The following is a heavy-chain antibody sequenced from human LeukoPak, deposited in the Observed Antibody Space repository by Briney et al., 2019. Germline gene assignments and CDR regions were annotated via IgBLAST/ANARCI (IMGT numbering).Heavy chain of an antibody. CDR2: ISAYNGNT. Sequence: ASVKVSCKASGYTFTSYGISWVRQAPGQGLEWMGWISAYNGNTNYAQKLQGRVTMTTDTSTSTAYMELRSLRSDDTAVYYCARAYGAGYPPVREDYWGQGTLVTVSS. V-gene: IGHV1-18*01. CDR1: GYTFTSYG. CDR3: ARAYGAGYPPVREDY. D-gene: IGHD6-13*01. J-gene: IGHJ4*02.